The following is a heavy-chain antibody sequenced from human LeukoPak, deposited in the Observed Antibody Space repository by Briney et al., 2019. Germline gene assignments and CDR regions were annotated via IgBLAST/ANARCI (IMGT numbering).Heavy chain of an antibody. CDR2: ISAYNGNT. CDR1: GYTFTSYG. CDR3: ARGVMAQITMIVVVIERGIDY. Sequence: EASVKVSCKASGYTFTSYGISWVRQAPGQGHEWMGWISAYNGNTNYAQKLQGRVTMTTDTSTSTAYMELSSLRSEDTAVYYCARGVMAQITMIVVVIERGIDYWGQGTLVTVSS. D-gene: IGHD3-22*01. V-gene: IGHV1-18*01. J-gene: IGHJ4*02.